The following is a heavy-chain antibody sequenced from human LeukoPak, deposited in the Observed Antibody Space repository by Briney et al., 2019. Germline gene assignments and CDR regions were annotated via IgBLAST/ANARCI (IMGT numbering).Heavy chain of an antibody. J-gene: IGHJ4*02. V-gene: IGHV4-34*01. CDR1: GGSFSGYY. CDR2: ICLDGRI. Sequence: SETLSLTCAVYGGSFSGYYWSWIRQPPGKGLEWIGEICLDGRIHYTPSLKSRISISIDRSKDQFSLNLISVAAADTAIYFCASQGGLRNDFWGQGTLVTVSS. D-gene: IGHD2-15*01. CDR3: ASQGGLRNDF.